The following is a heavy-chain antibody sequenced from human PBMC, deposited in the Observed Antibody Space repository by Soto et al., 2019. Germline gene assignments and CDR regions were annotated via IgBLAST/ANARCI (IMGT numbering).Heavy chain of an antibody. Sequence: QVQLVESGVGVIEPGRSLRLSCAASGFTFSSYGMHWVRQAPGKGLAWVAVISYDGRNKYYAGSVKGRFTISRDNSKNTLYLLMNSLRAEDTALYYCAKDQRYSSSWYPGNSYYYGMDVWGQGTTVTVSS. V-gene: IGHV3-30*18. D-gene: IGHD6-13*01. CDR1: GFTFSSYG. CDR2: ISYDGRNK. J-gene: IGHJ6*02. CDR3: AKDQRYSSSWYPGNSYYYGMDV.